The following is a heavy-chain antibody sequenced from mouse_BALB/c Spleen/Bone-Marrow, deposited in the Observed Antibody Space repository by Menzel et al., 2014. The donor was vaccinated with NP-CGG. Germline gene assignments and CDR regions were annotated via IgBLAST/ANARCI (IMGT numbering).Heavy chain of an antibody. CDR1: GFNIKDTY. CDR3: ASYYYGSSRFAY. D-gene: IGHD1-1*01. V-gene: IGHV14-3*02. Sequence: VQLQQSGAELVKPGASVKLSCTASGFNIKDTYXHWVXQRPEQGLEWIGRIDXANGNTKYDPKFQGKATITADTSSNTAYLQLSSLTSEDTAVYYCASYYYGSSRFAYWGQGTLVTVSA. CDR2: IDXANGNT. J-gene: IGHJ3*01.